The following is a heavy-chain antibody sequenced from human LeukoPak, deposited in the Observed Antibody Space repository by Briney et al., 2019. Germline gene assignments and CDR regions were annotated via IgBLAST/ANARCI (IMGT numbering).Heavy chain of an antibody. CDR3: AGSPFVVPAAFGYTI. CDR2: IYHSGNT. CDR1: GASISSGTYY. J-gene: IGHJ4*02. D-gene: IGHD2-2*01. V-gene: IGHV4-30-2*01. Sequence: SETLSLTCTVSGASISSGTYYWSWIRQPPGKGLEWIGYIYHSGNTYYSPSLKSRVTLSVDRSKNQFSLNLTSVTAADTAVYYCAGSPFVVPAAFGYTIWGQGTLVTVSS.